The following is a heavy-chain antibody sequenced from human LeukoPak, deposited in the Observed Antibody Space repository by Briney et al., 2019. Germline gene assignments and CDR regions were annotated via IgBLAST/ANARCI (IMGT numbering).Heavy chain of an antibody. Sequence: SGTLSLTCTVSGGSISSGSYYWSWIRQPAGKGLEWIGRIYTSGSTNYNPSLKSRVTISVDTSKNQFSLKLSSVTAADTAVCYCARQVGARLGDPDYWGQGTLVTVSS. D-gene: IGHD1-26*01. CDR3: ARQVGARLGDPDY. V-gene: IGHV4-61*02. J-gene: IGHJ4*02. CDR1: GGSISSGSYY. CDR2: IYTSGST.